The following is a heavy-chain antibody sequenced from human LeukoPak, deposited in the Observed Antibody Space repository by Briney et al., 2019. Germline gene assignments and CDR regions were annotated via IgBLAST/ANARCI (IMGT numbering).Heavy chain of an antibody. D-gene: IGHD2-2*01. J-gene: IGHJ4*02. CDR3: ARGSYTSDIVVVPTYFDY. CDR1: GFTFSSYA. Sequence: PGRSLRLSCAASGFTFSSYAMHWVRQAPGKGLEWVAVISYDGSNKYYADSVKGRFTISRDNSKNTLYLQMNSLRAEDTAVYYCARGSYTSDIVVVPTYFDYWGQGTLVTVSS. CDR2: ISYDGSNK. V-gene: IGHV3-30-3*01.